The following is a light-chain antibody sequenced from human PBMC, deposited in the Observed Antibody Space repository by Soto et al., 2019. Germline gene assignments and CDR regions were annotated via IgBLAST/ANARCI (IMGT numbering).Light chain of an antibody. CDR1: QTVTSRF. V-gene: IGKV3-20*01. CDR2: GAS. CDR3: QLYGNSSWT. Sequence: TVLTQSPGTLSLSPGERATLSCRARQTVTSRFLAWYQQTPGQAPRLLIWGASSRAAGVADRFSGSGSGTDFTLTISRLEPEDFAVYYCQLYGNSSWTFGQGTKVEIK. J-gene: IGKJ1*01.